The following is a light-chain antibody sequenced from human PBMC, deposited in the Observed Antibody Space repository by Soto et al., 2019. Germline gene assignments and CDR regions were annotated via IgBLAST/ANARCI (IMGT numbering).Light chain of an antibody. CDR3: GTCDSSLISSYV. CDR1: SSNIGNNY. J-gene: IGLJ1*01. V-gene: IGLV1-51*01. Sequence: QSVLAQPPSVSAAPGQKVTISCSGSSSNIGNNYVSWYQQLPGTAPKLLIYDNNKRPSGIPDRFSGSKSGTSATLGITGLQTGDDVFYYCGTCDSSLISSYVFVTGTKVTV. CDR2: DNN.